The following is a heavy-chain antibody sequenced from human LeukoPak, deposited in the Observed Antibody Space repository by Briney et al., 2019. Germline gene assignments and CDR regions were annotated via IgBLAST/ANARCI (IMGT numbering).Heavy chain of an antibody. V-gene: IGHV1-2*02. CDR3: ARGPRYGESGYDLGPY. D-gene: IGHD5-12*01. CDR1: GYTVTSYY. J-gene: IGHJ4*02. Sequence: ASVKVSCKASGYTVTSYYIHWMRQAPGQGLEWVGWINPNSGGSHYARRFQGRVTVTSDTSINTAYMELTSLTTDDTAVYYCARGPRYGESGYDLGPYWGQGTLVTVSS. CDR2: INPNSGGS.